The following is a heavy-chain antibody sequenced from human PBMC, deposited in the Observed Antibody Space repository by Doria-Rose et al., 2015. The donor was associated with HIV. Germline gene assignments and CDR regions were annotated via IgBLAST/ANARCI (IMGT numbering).Heavy chain of an antibody. V-gene: IGHV4-61*02. D-gene: IGHD1-20*01. Sequence: QPAGKGLEWIGRNYIRGSTDYNPSLQSRVTISVDTSKNQFSLEVNSVTAADTAVYYCARTANWNDGRVDSWGQGTSVIVSS. CDR2: NYIRGST. J-gene: IGHJ4*02. CDR3: ARTANWNDGRVDS.